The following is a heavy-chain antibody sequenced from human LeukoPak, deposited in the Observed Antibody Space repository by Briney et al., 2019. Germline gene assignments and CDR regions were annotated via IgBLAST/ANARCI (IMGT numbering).Heavy chain of an antibody. J-gene: IGHJ6*02. D-gene: IGHD6-13*01. CDR3: AREGRSSSRPGDGMDV. CDR2: IYYSGST. CDR1: GGSISSYY. V-gene: IGHV4-59*01. Sequence: SEPLSLTCTVSGGSISSYYWSWIRQPPGKGLEWIGYIYYSGSTKYNPSLKSRVTISVDTSKNQFSLKLSSVTAADTAVYYCAREGRSSSRPGDGMDVWGQGTSVTVSS.